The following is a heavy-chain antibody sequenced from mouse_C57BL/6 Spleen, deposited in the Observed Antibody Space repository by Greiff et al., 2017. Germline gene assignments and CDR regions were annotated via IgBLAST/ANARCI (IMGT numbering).Heavy chain of an antibody. J-gene: IGHJ3*01. CDR2: IDPENGDT. Sequence: EVQLQQSGAELVRPGASVKLSCTASGFNIKDDYMHWVKQRPEQGLEWIGWIDPENGDTEYASKFQGKATITAVTSSNTAYLQLSSLTSEDTAVYYCTTPIYYYGSSYDYWGQGTLVTVSA. V-gene: IGHV14-4*01. CDR1: GFNIKDDY. D-gene: IGHD1-1*01. CDR3: TTPIYYYGSSYDY.